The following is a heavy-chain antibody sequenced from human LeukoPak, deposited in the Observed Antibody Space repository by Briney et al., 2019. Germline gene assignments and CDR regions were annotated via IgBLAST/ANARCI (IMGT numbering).Heavy chain of an antibody. CDR2: IHYSGST. Sequence: SETLSLTCTVSGDSISNHNYFWGWIRQTPGTGLEWIANIHYSGSTYYNPSLKSRVTISVDTSKNQFSLKLSSVTAADTAVYYCARHGAWYSSSWSFDYWGQGTLVTVSS. CDR1: GDSISNHNYF. J-gene: IGHJ4*02. V-gene: IGHV4-39*01. CDR3: ARHGAWYSSSWSFDY. D-gene: IGHD6-13*01.